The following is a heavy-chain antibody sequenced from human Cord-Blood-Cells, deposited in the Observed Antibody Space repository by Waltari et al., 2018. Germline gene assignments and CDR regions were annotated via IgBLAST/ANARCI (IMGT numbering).Heavy chain of an antibody. CDR3: ARHRYSGSSNFDY. D-gene: IGHD1-26*01. V-gene: IGHV4-39*07. CDR2: IYYSGST. J-gene: IGHJ4*02. Sequence: IRQPPGKGLEWIGSIYYSGSTYYNPSLKSRVTISVDTSKNQFSLKLSSVTAADTAVYYCARHRYSGSSNFDYWGQGTLVTVSS.